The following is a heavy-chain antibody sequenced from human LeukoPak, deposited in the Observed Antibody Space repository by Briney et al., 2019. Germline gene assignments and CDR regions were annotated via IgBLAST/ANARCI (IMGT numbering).Heavy chain of an antibody. Sequence: GGSLRLSCAASGLTLNTYAMSWVRQAPGKGLEWVSIISSAGTTYYADSVKGRFTISRDNSKNTVYLQVNSLRDEDTAVYYCARDLEAANTYYFDYWGQGTMVTVSS. CDR3: ARDLEAANTYYFDY. D-gene: IGHD6-13*01. V-gene: IGHV3-66*01. J-gene: IGHJ4*02. CDR1: GLTLNTYA. CDR2: ISSAGTT.